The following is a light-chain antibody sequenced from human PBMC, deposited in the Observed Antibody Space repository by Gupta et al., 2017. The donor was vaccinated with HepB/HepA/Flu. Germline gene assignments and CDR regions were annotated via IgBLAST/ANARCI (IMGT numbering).Light chain of an antibody. Sequence: EIVLTQSPGTLSLSPGERATLSCRASQSVSSSYLAWYQQKPGQAPRLLIYGASSRATGIPDRFSGSGSGTEFTLTISRLEPEDFAVYYCQQEGSSPITFGHGTKVDIK. CDR2: GAS. J-gene: IGKJ3*01. CDR1: QSVSSSY. V-gene: IGKV3-20*01. CDR3: QQEGSSPIT.